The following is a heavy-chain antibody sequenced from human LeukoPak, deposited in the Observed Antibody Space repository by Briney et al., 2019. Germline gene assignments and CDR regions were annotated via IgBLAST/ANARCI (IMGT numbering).Heavy chain of an antibody. CDR2: TSGSGGNT. CDR1: GGSISSSSYY. Sequence: PSETLSLTCTVSGGSISSSSYYWGWIRQPPGKGLEWVAATSGSGGNTYYADSVKGRFTISRDNSKNTLYLQMNSLRAEDTAVYYCAKEYSGYDFDYWGQGTLVTVSS. CDR3: AKEYSGYDFDY. V-gene: IGHV3-23*01. D-gene: IGHD5-12*01. J-gene: IGHJ4*02.